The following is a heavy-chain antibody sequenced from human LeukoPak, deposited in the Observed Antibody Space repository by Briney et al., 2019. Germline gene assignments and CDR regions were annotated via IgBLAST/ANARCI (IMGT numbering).Heavy chain of an antibody. J-gene: IGHJ4*02. CDR3: ARPQWVVVTNVGFDY. V-gene: IGHV3-30-3*01. CDR1: GFTFSSYA. CDR2: ISYDGSNK. D-gene: IGHD3-22*01. Sequence: GGSLRLSCAASGFTFSSYAMHWVRQAPGKGLEWVAVISYDGSNKYYADSVKGRFTISRDNSKNTLYLQMNSLRAEDTAVYYCARPQWVVVTNVGFDYGGQGPLVTVS.